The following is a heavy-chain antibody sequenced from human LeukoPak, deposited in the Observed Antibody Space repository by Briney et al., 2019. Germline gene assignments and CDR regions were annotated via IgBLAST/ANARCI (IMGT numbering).Heavy chain of an antibody. CDR2: IYYSGST. J-gene: IGHJ4*02. Sequence: TPSETLSLTCTVSGGSISSSSYYWGWIRQPPGKGLEWIGSIYYSGSTYYNPSLKSRVTISVDTSKNQFSLKLSSVTAADTAVYYCARAHGDTASGGTDYWGQGTLVTVSS. CDR1: GGSISSSSYY. CDR3: ARAHGDTASGGTDY. D-gene: IGHD5-18*01. V-gene: IGHV4-39*01.